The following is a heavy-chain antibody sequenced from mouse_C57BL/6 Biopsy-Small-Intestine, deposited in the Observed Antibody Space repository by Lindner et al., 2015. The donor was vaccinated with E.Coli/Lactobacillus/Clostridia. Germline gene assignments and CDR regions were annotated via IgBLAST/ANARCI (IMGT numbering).Heavy chain of an antibody. CDR1: GYTFTDFE. CDR3: SRDYYGGSSHVMDY. Sequence: VQLQESGAELVRPGASVTLSCKASGYTFTDFEMHWVKQTPVHGLEWIGGIAPEIGGTAYNQKFKGKAILTADKSSSTAYMELRSLTSEDSAVYYCSRDYYGGSSHVMDYWGQGTSVTVSS. CDR2: IAPEIGGT. D-gene: IGHD1-1*01. V-gene: IGHV1-15*01. J-gene: IGHJ4*01.